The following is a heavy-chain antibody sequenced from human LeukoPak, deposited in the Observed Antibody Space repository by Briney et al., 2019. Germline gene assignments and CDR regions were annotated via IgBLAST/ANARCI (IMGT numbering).Heavy chain of an antibody. CDR1: GFTFSNYA. V-gene: IGHV3-30-3*01. CDR2: ISYDGSNK. CDR3: ARGRDYSNPDY. J-gene: IGHJ4*02. D-gene: IGHD4-11*01. Sequence: GGSLRLSCAASGFTFSNYAMHWVRQAPGKGLEWVAVISYDGSNKYYADSVKGRFTISRDNSKNTLYLQMNSLRAEDTAVYHCARGRDYSNPDYWGQGTLVTVSS.